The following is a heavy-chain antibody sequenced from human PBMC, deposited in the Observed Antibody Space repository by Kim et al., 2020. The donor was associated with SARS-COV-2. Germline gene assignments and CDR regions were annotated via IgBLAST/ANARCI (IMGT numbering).Heavy chain of an antibody. CDR3: AKEGDAAGTGRAFDI. V-gene: IGHV3-33*06. CDR2: IWYDGSNK. CDR1: GFTFSSYG. Sequence: GGSLRLSCAASGFTFSSYGMHWVRQAPGNGLEWVAVIWYDGSNKYYADSVKGRFTISRDNSKNTLYLQMNSLRAEDTAVYYCAKEGDAAGTGRAFDIWGQGTMVTVSS. D-gene: IGHD6-13*01. J-gene: IGHJ3*02.